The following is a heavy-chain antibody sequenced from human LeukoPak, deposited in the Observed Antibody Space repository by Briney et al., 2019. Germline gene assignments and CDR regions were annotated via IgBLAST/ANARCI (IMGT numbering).Heavy chain of an antibody. CDR3: ARDAAIDYGDSYFDY. CDR1: GFTFSSYW. J-gene: IGHJ4*02. V-gene: IGHV3-48*04. Sequence: GGSLRLSCAASGFTFSSYWMSWVRQAPGKGLEWVSYISSSSSTIYYADSVKGRFTISRDNAKNSLYLQMNSLRAEDTAVYYCARDAAIDYGDSYFDYWGQGTLVTVSS. CDR2: ISSSSSTI. D-gene: IGHD4-17*01.